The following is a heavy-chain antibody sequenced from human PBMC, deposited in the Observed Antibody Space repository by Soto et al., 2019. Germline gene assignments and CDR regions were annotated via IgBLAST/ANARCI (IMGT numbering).Heavy chain of an antibody. CDR3: ARGGSIAARLQGYKNYYYYGMDV. CDR1: GGSFSGYY. J-gene: IGHJ6*02. D-gene: IGHD6-6*01. Sequence: SESLSLTCAVYGGSFSGYYWSWIRQPPGKGLEWIGEINHSGSTNYNPSLKSRVTISVDTSGNQFSLKLSSVTAADTAVYYCARGGSIAARLQGYKNYYYYGMDVWGQGTTVTVSS. V-gene: IGHV4-34*01. CDR2: INHSGST.